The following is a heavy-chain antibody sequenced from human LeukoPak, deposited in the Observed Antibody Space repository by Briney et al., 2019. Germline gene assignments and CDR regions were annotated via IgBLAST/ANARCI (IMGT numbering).Heavy chain of an antibody. CDR2: INCNNGDT. CDR1: GYTFTGYY. D-gene: IGHD3-10*01. V-gene: IGHV1-2*02. CDR3: ARNGEI. Sequence: GASVKVSCKTSGYTFTGYYMHWMRQAPGQGLEWMGWINCNNGDTIYAQKFEGRVIVTRDTSTSTAYMELSRLTYDDTAVYYCARNGEIWGQGTLVTVSS. J-gene: IGHJ4*02.